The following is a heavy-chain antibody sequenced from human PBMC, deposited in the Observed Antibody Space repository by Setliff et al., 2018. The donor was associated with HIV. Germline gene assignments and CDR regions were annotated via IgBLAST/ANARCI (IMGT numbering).Heavy chain of an antibody. V-gene: IGHV3-30*04. CDR3: ARDSPLSHFDY. Sequence: PGESLKISCAASGFTFSSYAMHWVRQAPGKGLEWVAVISYDGSNKYDADFVKGRFTISRDNSKNTLYLQMNSLRPEDTAVYYCARDSPLSHFDYWGQGILVTVSS. J-gene: IGHJ4*02. CDR1: GFTFSSYA. CDR2: ISYDGSNK.